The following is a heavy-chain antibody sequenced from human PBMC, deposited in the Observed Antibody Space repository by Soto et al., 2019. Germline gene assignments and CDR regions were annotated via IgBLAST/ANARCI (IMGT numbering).Heavy chain of an antibody. D-gene: IGHD5-12*01. CDR2: INPSGGST. J-gene: IGHJ6*02. V-gene: IGHV1-46*01. CDR1: GYTFTSYY. Sequence: ASVKVSCKASGYTFTSYYMHWVRQAPGQGLEWMGIINPSGGSTSYAQKLQGRVTMTTDTSTSTAYMELRSLRSDDTAVYYCARRRTNYSGYDYYYYYGMDVWGQGTTVTVSS. CDR3: ARRRTNYSGYDYYYYYGMDV.